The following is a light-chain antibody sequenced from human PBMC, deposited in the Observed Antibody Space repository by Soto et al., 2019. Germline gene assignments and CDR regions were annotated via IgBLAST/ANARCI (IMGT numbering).Light chain of an antibody. CDR1: ERIYSAY. CDR3: QQYGSSGT. V-gene: IGKV3-20*01. CDR2: GAS. Sequence: VLAQSPGTLSFSLGEIATLSVRASERIYSAYLGWYQQKPGQAPRLLIYGASNRATGIPDRFSGSGSGTDFTLTISRLEPEDFAVYYCQQYGSSGTFGQGTKVDI. J-gene: IGKJ1*01.